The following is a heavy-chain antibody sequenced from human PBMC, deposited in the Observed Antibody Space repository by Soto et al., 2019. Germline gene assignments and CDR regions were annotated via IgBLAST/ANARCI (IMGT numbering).Heavy chain of an antibody. V-gene: IGHV1-69*13. D-gene: IGHD4-4*01. J-gene: IGHJ6*02. CDR1: GGTFSSYS. CDR3: ASRTALDYSYYYGMDV. Sequence: SVKFPCKACGGTFSSYSISWVRQAPGQGLEWMGGIIPIFGTANYAQKFQGRVTITADESTSTAYMELSSLRSEDTAVYYCASRTALDYSYYYGMDVWGQGTTVTVSS. CDR2: IIPIFGTA.